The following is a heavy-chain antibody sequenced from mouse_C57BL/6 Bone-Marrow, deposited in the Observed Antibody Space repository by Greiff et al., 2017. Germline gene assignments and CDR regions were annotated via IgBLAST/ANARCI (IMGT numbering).Heavy chain of an antibody. V-gene: IGHV2-5*01. CDR1: GFSLTSYG. CDR3: AKNGHYSNRYYAMDY. CDR2: IWRGGST. Sequence: QVQLQQSGPGLVQPSQSLSITCTVSGFSLTSYGVHWVRQSPGKGLEWLGVIWRGGSTDYNAAFMSRLSITKDNSKSQVFFKMNSLQADDTAIYYCAKNGHYSNRYYAMDYWGQGTSVTVSS. J-gene: IGHJ4*01. D-gene: IGHD2-5*01.